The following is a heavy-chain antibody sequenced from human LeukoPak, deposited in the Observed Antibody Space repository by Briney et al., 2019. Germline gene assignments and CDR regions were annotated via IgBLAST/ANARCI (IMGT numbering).Heavy chain of an antibody. CDR1: GFTFSRYS. V-gene: IGHV3-48*04. Sequence: QPGGSLRLSCAASGFTFSRYSMNWVRQAPGKGLEWVSYISSSSSSIKYADSVKGRFTISRDNAKNSLYLQMNSLRAEDTAVYYCARVGLEWGQGTLVTVSS. CDR3: ARVGLE. CDR2: ISSSSSSI. J-gene: IGHJ4*02.